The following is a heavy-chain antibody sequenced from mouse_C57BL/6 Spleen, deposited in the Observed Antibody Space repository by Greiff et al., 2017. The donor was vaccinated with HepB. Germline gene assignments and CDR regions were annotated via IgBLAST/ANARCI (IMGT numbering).Heavy chain of an antibody. CDR3: ARTDALTGLDY. Sequence: QVHVKQSGAELVRPGASVKLSCKASGYTFTDYYINWVKQRPGQGLEWIARIYPGSGNTYYNEKFKGKATLTAEKSSSTAYMQLSSLTSEDSAVYFCARTDALTGLDYWGQGTTLTVSS. J-gene: IGHJ2*01. V-gene: IGHV1-76*01. D-gene: IGHD4-1*01. CDR1: GYTFTDYY. CDR2: IYPGSGNT.